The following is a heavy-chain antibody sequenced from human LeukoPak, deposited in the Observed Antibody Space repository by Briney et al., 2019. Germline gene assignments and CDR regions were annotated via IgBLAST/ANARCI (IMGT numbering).Heavy chain of an antibody. D-gene: IGHD6-19*01. V-gene: IGHV3-23*01. CDR2: IGSSGTST. Sequence: GGSLRLSCVVSGFTFNNYAMNWVRQAPGKGLEWVSGIGSSGTSTYYADSVKGRFTITRDTSKNTLHLQMNSLKAEDTAVYYCANALNEWLVHPFDYWGQGTLVTVSS. CDR3: ANALNEWLVHPFDY. CDR1: GFTFNNYA. J-gene: IGHJ4*02.